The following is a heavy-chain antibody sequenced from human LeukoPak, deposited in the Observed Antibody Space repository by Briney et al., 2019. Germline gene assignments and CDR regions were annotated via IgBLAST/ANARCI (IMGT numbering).Heavy chain of an antibody. Sequence: PSQTLSLTCSVSGGSISSGSYYWSWIRQPAGKGLEWIGRIYTSGSTNYNPSLKSRVTISVDTSKNQFSLKLSSVTAADTAVYYCARDGYSSGYPVAFDIWGQGTMVTVSS. CDR2: IYTSGST. J-gene: IGHJ3*02. CDR3: ARDGYSSGYPVAFDI. V-gene: IGHV4-61*02. D-gene: IGHD3-22*01. CDR1: GGSISSGSYY.